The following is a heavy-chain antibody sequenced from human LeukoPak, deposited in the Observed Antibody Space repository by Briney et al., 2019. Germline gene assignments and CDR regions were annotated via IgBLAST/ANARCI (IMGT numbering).Heavy chain of an antibody. V-gene: IGHV3-23*01. CDR3: AKRAAATKAFEI. CDR2: ISAGGST. Sequence: GGSLGLSCAASGFTLSSYAMSWVRQAPGKGLEWVSAISAGGSTYYADSVKGRFTISRDNSKSTLYLQMNSLRAEDTAVYYCAKRAAATKAFEIWGHGTMVTVSS. D-gene: IGHD2-15*01. CDR1: GFTLSSYA. J-gene: IGHJ3*02.